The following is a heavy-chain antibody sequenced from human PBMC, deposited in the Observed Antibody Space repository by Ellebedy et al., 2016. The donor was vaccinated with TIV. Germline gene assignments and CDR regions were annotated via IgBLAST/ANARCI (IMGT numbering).Heavy chain of an antibody. Sequence: SETLSLXXSVSGGSISSGNYYWSWIRRPAGKGLEWVGRIYSSGSTQYNPSLMSRVTMSVDTSKNQFSLKLSSVTAADTAVYYCARAKGFTMVRGVIITGKRFDPWGQGTLVTVSS. CDR3: ARAKGFTMVRGVIITGKRFDP. J-gene: IGHJ5*02. CDR1: GGSISSGNYY. V-gene: IGHV4-61*02. CDR2: IYSSGST. D-gene: IGHD3-10*01.